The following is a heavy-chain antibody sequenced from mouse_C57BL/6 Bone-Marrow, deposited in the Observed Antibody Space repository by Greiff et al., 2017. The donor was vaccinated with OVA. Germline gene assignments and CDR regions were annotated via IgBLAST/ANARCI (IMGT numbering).Heavy chain of an antibody. CDR2: ISSGSSTI. Sequence: DVQLVESGGGLVKPGGSLKLSCAASGFTFSDYGMHWVRQAPEKGLEWVAYISSGSSTIYYADTVKGRFTISRDNAKNTLFLQMTSLRSEDTAMYYCARCYYYGSSPYWYFDVWGTGTTVTVSS. J-gene: IGHJ1*03. CDR3: ARCYYYGSSPYWYFDV. D-gene: IGHD1-1*01. V-gene: IGHV5-17*01. CDR1: GFTFSDYG.